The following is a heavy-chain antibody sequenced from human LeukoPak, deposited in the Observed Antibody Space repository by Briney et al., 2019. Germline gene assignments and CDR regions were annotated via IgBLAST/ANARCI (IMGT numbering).Heavy chain of an antibody. CDR2: ISGSGGST. CDR3: AKHSPIVVVVAAPDY. CDR1: GFTFSSYG. D-gene: IGHD2-15*01. Sequence: GGTLRLSCAASGFTFSSYGMSWVRQAPGKGLEWVSAISGSGGSTYYADSVKGRFTISRDNSKNTLYLQMNSLRAEDTAVYYCAKHSPIVVVVAAPDYWGQGTLVTASS. V-gene: IGHV3-23*01. J-gene: IGHJ4*02.